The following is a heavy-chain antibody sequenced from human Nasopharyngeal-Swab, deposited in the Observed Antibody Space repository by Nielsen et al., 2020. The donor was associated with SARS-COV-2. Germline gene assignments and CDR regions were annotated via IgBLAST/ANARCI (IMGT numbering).Heavy chain of an antibody. J-gene: IGHJ4*02. CDR3: AAYPGVRTYYYDSSGYPRDY. D-gene: IGHD3-22*01. CDR2: IYYSGST. Sequence: WIRQPPGKGLEWIGYIYYSGSTNYNPSLKSRVTISVDTSKNQFSLKLSSVTAADTAVYYCAAYPGVRTYYYDSSGYPRDYWGQGTLVTVSS. V-gene: IGHV4-59*12.